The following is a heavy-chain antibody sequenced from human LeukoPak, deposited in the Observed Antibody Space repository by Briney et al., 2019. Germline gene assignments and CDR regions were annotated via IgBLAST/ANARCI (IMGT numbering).Heavy chain of an antibody. Sequence: PSETLSLTCTVSGGSISSSSYYWGWIRQPSGKGLEWIGSIYYSGSTYYNPSLKSRVTISVDTSKNQFSLKLSSVTAADTAVYYCASPSVPGTGSAPSYWGQGTLVTVSS. CDR3: ASPSVPGTGSAPSY. D-gene: IGHD3/OR15-3a*01. CDR1: GGSISSSSYY. J-gene: IGHJ4*02. CDR2: IYYSGST. V-gene: IGHV4-39*01.